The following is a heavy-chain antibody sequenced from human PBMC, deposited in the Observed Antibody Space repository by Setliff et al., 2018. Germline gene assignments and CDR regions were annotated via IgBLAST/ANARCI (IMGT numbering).Heavy chain of an antibody. CDR3: AKVKKQLIRGSGFDY. D-gene: IGHD1-1*01. Sequence: GGSLRLSCTASGLSYSNYWVSWVRQAPGKGLEWLASINPHGSEKYYADSVKGRFTISRDNAKNSLSLQMNNLRIEDTALYYCAKVKKQLIRGSGFDYWGQGTLVTVSS. CDR2: INPHGSEK. V-gene: IGHV3-7*01. J-gene: IGHJ4*02. CDR1: GLSYSNYW.